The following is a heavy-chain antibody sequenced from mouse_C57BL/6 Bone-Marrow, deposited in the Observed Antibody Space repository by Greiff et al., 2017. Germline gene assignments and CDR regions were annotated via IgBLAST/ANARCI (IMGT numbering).Heavy chain of an antibody. D-gene: IGHD4-1*01. J-gene: IGHJ1*03. V-gene: IGHV1-54*01. CDR1: GYAFTNYL. Sequence: QVQLKQSGAELVRPGTSVKVSCKASGYAFTNYLIEWVKQRPGQGLEWIGVINPGSGSTNYNEKFKGKATLTADKSSSTAYMQLSSLTSEDSAVYFCARWNWNWYFDVWGTGTTVTVSS. CDR2: INPGSGST. CDR3: ARWNWNWYFDV.